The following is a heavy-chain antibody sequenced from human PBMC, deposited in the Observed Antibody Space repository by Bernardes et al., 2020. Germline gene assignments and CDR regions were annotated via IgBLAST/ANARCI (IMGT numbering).Heavy chain of an antibody. CDR2: ISWDGGST. D-gene: IGHD2-15*01. J-gene: IGHJ4*02. CDR1: GFTFDDYT. CDR3: AKDDCSGGSCYLLDY. V-gene: IGHV3-43*01. Sequence: GGSLRLSCAASGFTFDDYTMHWVRQAPGKGLEWVSLISWDGGSTYYADSVKGRFTISRDNSKNSLYLQMNSLRTEDTALYYCAKDDCSGGSCYLLDYWGQGTLVTVSS.